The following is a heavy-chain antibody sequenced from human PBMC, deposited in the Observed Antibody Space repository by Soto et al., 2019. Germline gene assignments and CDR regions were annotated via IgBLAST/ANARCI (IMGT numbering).Heavy chain of an antibody. CDR1: GDSITSGDYY. CDR2: IDYSGNT. V-gene: IGHV4-30-4*01. J-gene: IGHJ4*02. CDR3: ACFVXXLXGGVAAADSWGSYYFDN. Sequence: SETLSLTCTVSGDSITSGDYYWSWIRQPPVKCLEWIGYIDYSGNTNYNPSLNSRVIMSLDTLKDQFSLNLTAVTSSYTSVYYXACFVXXLXGGVAAADSWGSYYFDNWGQGTMVTVSS. D-gene: IGHD6-25*01.